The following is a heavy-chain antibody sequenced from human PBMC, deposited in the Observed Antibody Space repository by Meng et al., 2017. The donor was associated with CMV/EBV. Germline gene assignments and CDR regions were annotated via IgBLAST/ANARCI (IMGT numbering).Heavy chain of an antibody. D-gene: IGHD1/OR15-1a*01. V-gene: IGHV3-23*01. CDR3: AKGAKGISAKTVRVSLDS. CDR2: ISSGGNT. CDR1: GFTFVSYP. J-gene: IGHJ5*01. Sequence: GGSLRLSCAASGFTFVSYPMTWVRQAPGKGLEWVASISSGGNTFYADSVKGRFTVSRDNSEMTLSPQMNSLRAEDTGVYFCAKGAKGISAKTVRVSLDSWGQGTLVTVSS.